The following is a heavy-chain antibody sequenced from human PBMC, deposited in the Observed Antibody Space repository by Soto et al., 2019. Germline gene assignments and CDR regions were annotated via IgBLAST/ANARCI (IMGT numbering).Heavy chain of an antibody. V-gene: IGHV3-7*01. D-gene: IGHD1-20*01. Sequence: PRGSLRLSCAGSGFTFSAYWMSWVRQTPGKGLEWVANIKHDGSEKYYVDSVKGRLTISRDNAKNSLFLEMNSLRAEDTAVFYCAIITRGFSMDVWGQGTTVTVSS. CDR3: AIITRGFSMDV. CDR2: IKHDGSEK. J-gene: IGHJ6*02. CDR1: GFTFSAYW.